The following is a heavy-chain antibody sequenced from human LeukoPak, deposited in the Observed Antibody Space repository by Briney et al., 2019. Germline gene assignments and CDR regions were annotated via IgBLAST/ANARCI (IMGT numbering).Heavy chain of an antibody. CDR3: AAGGYYFDS. CDR1: GFTVSSKY. J-gene: IGHJ4*02. CDR2: MWPGGST. Sequence: GGSLRLSCAVSGFTVSSKYMTWVRQAPGKGLEWVSVMWPGGSTKYAESVKDRFSISRDNSQNTVHPQMNSLRVEDTAMYFCAAGGYYFDSWGRGTLVTVSS. D-gene: IGHD3-10*01. V-gene: IGHV3-66*02.